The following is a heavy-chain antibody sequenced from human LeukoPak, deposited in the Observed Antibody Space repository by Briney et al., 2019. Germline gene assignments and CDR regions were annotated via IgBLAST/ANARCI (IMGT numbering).Heavy chain of an antibody. CDR1: GFTFSSYG. V-gene: IGHV3-23*01. CDR3: AKGATGGLRYFDWSYFDY. D-gene: IGHD3-9*01. CDR2: ISGSGGST. J-gene: IGHJ4*02. Sequence: GGSLRLSCAASGFTFSSYGMSWVRQAPGKGLEWVSAISGSGGSTYYADSVKGRFTISRDNSKNTLYLQMNSLRAEDTAVYYCAKGATGGLRYFDWSYFDYWGQGTLVTVSS.